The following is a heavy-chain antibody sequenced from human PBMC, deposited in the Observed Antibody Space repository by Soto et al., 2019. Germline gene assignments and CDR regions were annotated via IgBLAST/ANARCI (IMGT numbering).Heavy chain of an antibody. CDR2: ISYDGKQT. D-gene: IGHD3-16*01. J-gene: IGHJ2*01. CDR3: ARDGWGSNWYFDL. V-gene: IGHV3-30*03. Sequence: RLSCGAPGVTFKDYGMHWVRQAPGKGLEWVAVISYDGKQTYYADSVKGRFTISKDKSKRTLFLQMNSLRVDDTAVYYCARDGWGSNWYFDLWGRGTLVT. CDR1: GVTFKDYG.